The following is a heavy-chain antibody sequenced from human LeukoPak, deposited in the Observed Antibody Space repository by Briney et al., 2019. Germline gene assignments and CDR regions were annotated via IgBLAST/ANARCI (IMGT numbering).Heavy chain of an antibody. CDR3: ARDLSPKEYSSSPTGY. D-gene: IGHD6-6*01. J-gene: IGHJ4*02. V-gene: IGHV3-20*04. Sequence: GGSLRLSCAASGFTFSSYGMSWVRQAPGKGLEWVSGINWNGGSTGYADSVKGRFTISRDNAKNSLYLQMNSLRAEDTALYYCARDLSPKEYSSSPTGYWGQGTLVTVSS. CDR1: GFTFSSYG. CDR2: INWNGGST.